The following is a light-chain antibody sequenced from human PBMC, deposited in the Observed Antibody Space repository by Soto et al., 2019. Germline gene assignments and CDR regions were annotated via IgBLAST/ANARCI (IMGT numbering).Light chain of an antibody. J-gene: IGLJ3*02. Sequence: QPVLTQPASVSGSPGQSFTISCTGTSSDVGGYNYVSWYQQHPGKAPKLMIYDVSNRPSGVSNRFSGSKSGNTASLTISGLQAEDEADYYCSSYTSSSTVFGGGTKLTVL. CDR2: DVS. CDR3: SSYTSSSTV. CDR1: SSDVGGYNY. V-gene: IGLV2-14*01.